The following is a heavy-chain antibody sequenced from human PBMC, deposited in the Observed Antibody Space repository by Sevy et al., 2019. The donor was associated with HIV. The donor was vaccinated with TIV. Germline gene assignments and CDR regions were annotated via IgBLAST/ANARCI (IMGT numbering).Heavy chain of an antibody. D-gene: IGHD3-22*01. CDR3: ARAQQVTMLVVIGGLYFDF. Sequence: GGSLRLSCAASGFTFSSYWMTWVRQAPGKGLEWVANIKQDMSEKYYADSVKGRFTISRDNARNSLYLQMVSLRADDTAVYDCARAQQVTMLVVIGGLYFDFWGQGTLVTVSS. CDR2: IKQDMSEK. CDR1: GFTFSSYW. V-gene: IGHV3-7*01. J-gene: IGHJ4*02.